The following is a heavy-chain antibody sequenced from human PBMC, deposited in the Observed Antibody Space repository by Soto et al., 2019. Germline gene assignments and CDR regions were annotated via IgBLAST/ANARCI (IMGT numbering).Heavy chain of an antibody. D-gene: IGHD3-16*01. CDR3: TKARLWGGDGYNSYYYNAMDV. J-gene: IGHJ6*02. V-gene: IGHV3-9*01. CDR2: ISWNSGRI. CDR1: GFTFDDYA. Sequence: EMQLVESGGGLVQPGMSLRLSCAASGFTFDDYAMYWVRQVPGKGLEWVSGISWNSGRIGYADSVKGRFTISRDNAKNSLYLQMNSLRPEDTALYYCTKARLWGGDGYNSYYYNAMDVWDQGTTVTVSS.